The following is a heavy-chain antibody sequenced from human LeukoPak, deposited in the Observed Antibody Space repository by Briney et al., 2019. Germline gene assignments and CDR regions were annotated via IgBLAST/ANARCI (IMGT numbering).Heavy chain of an antibody. J-gene: IGHJ4*02. CDR1: GFTFSSYS. V-gene: IGHV3-48*04. Sequence: GGSLRLSCAASGFTFSSYSMNWVRQAPGKGLEWVSYINNSSTTIYYGDSVKGRFTISRDNAKNSLYLQMNSLRAEDTAVYYCARDLRFTVGNFDYWGQGTLVTVSS. CDR3: ARDLRFTVGNFDY. CDR2: INNSSTTI. D-gene: IGHD3-3*01.